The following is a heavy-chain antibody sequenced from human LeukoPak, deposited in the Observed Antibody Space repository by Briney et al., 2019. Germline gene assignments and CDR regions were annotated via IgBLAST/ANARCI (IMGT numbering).Heavy chain of an antibody. Sequence: SETLSLTCTLSGDSMSSGDFYWTWIRQLPGKGLEWIGYIDYRGSTSHSPSLKNRITISIDLSKNQFLLNLRAVTTADTAFYYCARGVSPATPDAFDIWGQGTMVTVSS. CDR3: ARGVSPATPDAFDI. CDR1: GDSMSSGDFY. V-gene: IGHV4-31*03. CDR2: IDYRGST. J-gene: IGHJ3*02.